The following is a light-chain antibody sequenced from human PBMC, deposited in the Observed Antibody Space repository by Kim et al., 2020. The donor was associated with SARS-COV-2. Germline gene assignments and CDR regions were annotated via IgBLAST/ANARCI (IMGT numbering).Light chain of an antibody. V-gene: IGLV1-44*01. CDR1: RSNIGTYA. CDR3: AAWDDRLSGPV. Sequence: GQKITIICSGDRSNIGTYAVHWYQHRPGTAPQLLIYGNDQRPSGVPDRFSGSKSGTSASLDISGLQSADEAQYSCAAWDDRLSGPVFGGGTQLTVL. CDR2: GND. J-gene: IGLJ7*01.